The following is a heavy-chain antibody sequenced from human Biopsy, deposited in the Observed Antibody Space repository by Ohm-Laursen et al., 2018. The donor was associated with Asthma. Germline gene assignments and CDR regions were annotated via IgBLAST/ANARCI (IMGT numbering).Heavy chain of an antibody. V-gene: IGHV1-69*06. CDR1: GGMFGNYA. CDR3: ARCQVGYSSGWSLLLKKIYYSGMDV. J-gene: IGHJ6*02. CDR2: ISPIFGSS. Sequence: SVKVSCKASGGMFGNYAINWVRQAPGLGLEWMGGISPIFGSSNYAQRFQGRVTITADIFTRTVYMELSGLRFDDTAIYYCARCQVGYSSGWSLLLKKIYYSGMDVWGQGTAVTVSS. D-gene: IGHD6-19*01.